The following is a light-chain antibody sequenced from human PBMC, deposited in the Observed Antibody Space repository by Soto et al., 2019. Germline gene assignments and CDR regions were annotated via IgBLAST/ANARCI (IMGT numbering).Light chain of an antibody. J-gene: IGKJ5*01. Sequence: DIQMTQSPSSVSASVGDRVTMTCRASQGINSWLAWYQQKPGKAPKLLIYAASNLQSGVPSRFSGSGPGTDFTLTISSLQPEDFATYYCQQFHSYPITFGQGTRLEIK. V-gene: IGKV1D-16*01. CDR2: AAS. CDR1: QGINSW. CDR3: QQFHSYPIT.